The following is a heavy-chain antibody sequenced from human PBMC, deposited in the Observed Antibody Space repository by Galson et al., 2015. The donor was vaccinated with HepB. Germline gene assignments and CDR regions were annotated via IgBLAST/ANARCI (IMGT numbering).Heavy chain of an antibody. D-gene: IGHD3-10*01. CDR2: INPNSGGT. J-gene: IGHJ6*03. Sequence: SVKVSCKASGYTFTGYYMHWVRQAPGQGLEWMGRINPNSGGTNYAQKFQGRVTMTRDTSISTAYMELSRLRSDDTAVYYCARDPAPGYYYYYMDVWGKGTTVTVSS. CDR1: GYTFTGYY. V-gene: IGHV1-2*06. CDR3: ARDPAPGYYYYYMDV.